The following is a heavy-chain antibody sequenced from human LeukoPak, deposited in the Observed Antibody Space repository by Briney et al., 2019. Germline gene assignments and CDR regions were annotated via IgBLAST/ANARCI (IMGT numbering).Heavy chain of an antibody. CDR2: IPHSGNT. CDR1: GGAVNSYY. D-gene: IGHD2-8*01. Sequence: SETLSLTCTVSGGAVNSYYWSWIRRTPGKGLEWIGYIPHSGNTDYAPSLKSRVTMSLDTSKNQFSLKLSSVTAADTALYYCARGYCSHEVCQVFTHWGQGTLVTVSS. J-gene: IGHJ4*02. V-gene: IGHV4-59*02. CDR3: ARGYCSHEVCQVFTH.